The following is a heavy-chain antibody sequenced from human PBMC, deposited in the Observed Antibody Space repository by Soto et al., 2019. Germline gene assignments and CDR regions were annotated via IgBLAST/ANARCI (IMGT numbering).Heavy chain of an antibody. V-gene: IGHV3-30*18. D-gene: IGHD6-25*01. CDR2: ISYDGSNK. J-gene: IGHJ6*02. CDR3: AKDRLRDYYGMDV. Sequence: QVQLVESGGGVVQPGRSLRLSCAASGFTFSSYGMHWVRQAPGKGLEWVAVISYDGSNKYYADSVKGRFTISRDNSKNTLYQQMNSLRAEDTAVYYCAKDRLRDYYGMDVWGQGTTVTVSS. CDR1: GFTFSSYG.